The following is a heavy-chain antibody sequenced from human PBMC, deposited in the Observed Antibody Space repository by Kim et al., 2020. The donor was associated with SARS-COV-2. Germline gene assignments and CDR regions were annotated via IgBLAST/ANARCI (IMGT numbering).Heavy chain of an antibody. CDR3: ARHGSSWFDY. CDR2: IDPSDSYT. D-gene: IGHD6-13*01. J-gene: IGHJ5*01. CDR1: GYSFTSYW. V-gene: IGHV5-10-1*01. Sequence: GESLKISCKGSGYSFTSYWISWVRQMPGKGLEWMGRIDPSDSYTNYSPSFQGHVTISADKSISTAYLQWSTLKASDTAMYYCARHGSSWFDYWGQGTLVTVSS.